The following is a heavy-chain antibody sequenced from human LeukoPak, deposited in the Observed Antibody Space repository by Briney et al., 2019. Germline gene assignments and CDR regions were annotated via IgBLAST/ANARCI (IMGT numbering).Heavy chain of an antibody. D-gene: IGHD2-2*01. V-gene: IGHV3-21*01. CDR1: GFTFSSYE. Sequence: PGGSLRLSCAASGFTFSSYEMNWVRQAPGKGLEWVSSISSSSRYIYYADSVKGRFTISRDNAKNSLYLQMNSLRAEDTAVYYCARETYCTNTSCPIGDHFDYWGQGTLVTVSS. CDR3: ARETYCTNTSCPIGDHFDY. CDR2: ISSSSRYI. J-gene: IGHJ4*02.